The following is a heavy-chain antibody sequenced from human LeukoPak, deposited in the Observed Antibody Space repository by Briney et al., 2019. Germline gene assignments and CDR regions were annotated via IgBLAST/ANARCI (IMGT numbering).Heavy chain of an antibody. D-gene: IGHD4-23*01. V-gene: IGHV4-34*01. Sequence: PSETLSLTCAVYGGSFSGYYWSWIRQPPGKGLEWIGEINHSGSTNYNPSLKSRVTISVDTSKNQFSLKLSSVTAADTAVYYCARSDYGGNGGFDYWGQGTLVTVSS. CDR2: INHSGST. CDR3: ARSDYGGNGGFDY. J-gene: IGHJ4*02. CDR1: GGSFSGYY.